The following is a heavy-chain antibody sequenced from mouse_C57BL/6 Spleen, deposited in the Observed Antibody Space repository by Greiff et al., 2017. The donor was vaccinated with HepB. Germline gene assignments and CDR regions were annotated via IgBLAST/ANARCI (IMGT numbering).Heavy chain of an antibody. CDR2: IHPNSGST. D-gene: IGHD1-1*01. J-gene: IGHJ3*01. V-gene: IGHV1-64*01. CDR3: ASPLYGSSAY. Sequence: VQLLQPGAELVKPGASVKLSCKASGYTFTSYWMHWVRQRPGQGLEWIGMIHPNSGSTNYNEKFKSKATLTVDKYSRTAYMQLRRLTSEDSTVYYFASPLYGSSAYWGQGTLVTVS. CDR1: GYTFTSYW.